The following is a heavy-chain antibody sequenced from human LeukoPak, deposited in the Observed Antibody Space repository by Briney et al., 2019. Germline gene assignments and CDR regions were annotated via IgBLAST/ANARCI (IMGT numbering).Heavy chain of an antibody. D-gene: IGHD6-19*01. V-gene: IGHV3-9*01. CDR1: GFTFDDYA. CDR2: ISWNSGSI. CDR3: AKVHSSGWDNAFDI. J-gene: IGHJ3*02. Sequence: GGSLRLSCAASGFTFDDYAMHWVRQAPGKGLEWVSGISWNSGSIGYADSVKGRFTISRDNAKNSLYLQMNSLRAEDTALYYCAKVHSSGWDNAFDIWGQGTMVTVSS.